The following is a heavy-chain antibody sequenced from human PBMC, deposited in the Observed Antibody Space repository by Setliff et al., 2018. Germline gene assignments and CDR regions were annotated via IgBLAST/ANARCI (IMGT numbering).Heavy chain of an antibody. Sequence: GGSLRLSCAASGFTISYYAIHWVRQAPGKGLEWVSLIYSDNMTTSYADSVKGRFTISRDNSKNTLYLQMNSLRPEDTAVYYCARTCSGSGCYAGLESWGQGTPVTVSS. J-gene: IGHJ4*02. CDR3: ARTCSGSGCYAGLES. CDR1: GFTISYYA. CDR2: IYSDNMTT. D-gene: IGHD2-15*01. V-gene: IGHV3-23*03.